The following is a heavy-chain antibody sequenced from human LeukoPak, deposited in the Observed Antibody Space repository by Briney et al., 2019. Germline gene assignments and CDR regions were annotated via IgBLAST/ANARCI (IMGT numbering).Heavy chain of an antibody. CDR1: GYTFTSYG. CDR3: ARAYCSGGSCSFDYYYYGMDV. J-gene: IGHJ6*02. V-gene: IGHV1-18*01. Sequence: GASVKVSCKASGYTFTSYGISWVRQAPGQGLEWMGWISAYNGNTNYAQKLQGRVTMTTDTSTSTAYMELRSLRSDDTAVYYCARAYCSGGSCSFDYYYYGMDVWGQGTTVTVSS. CDR2: ISAYNGNT. D-gene: IGHD2-15*01.